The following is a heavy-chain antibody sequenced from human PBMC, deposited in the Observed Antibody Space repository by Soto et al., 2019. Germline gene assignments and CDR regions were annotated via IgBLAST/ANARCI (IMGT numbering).Heavy chain of an antibody. CDR2: ISFDGTKK. Sequence: QVQLVESGGGVVQPGRSLGLSCTAHGVTFSGFAMSWVRQAPGKGLEWVALISFDGTKKDYADSVQGRFTISRDNSKSTLFLEMNTRAPADTDVYYCGRANERWLDYWCLGTLVTVSS. D-gene: IGHD4-17*01. J-gene: IGHJ4*02. CDR3: GRANERWLDY. V-gene: IGHV3-30-3*01. CDR1: GVTFSGFA.